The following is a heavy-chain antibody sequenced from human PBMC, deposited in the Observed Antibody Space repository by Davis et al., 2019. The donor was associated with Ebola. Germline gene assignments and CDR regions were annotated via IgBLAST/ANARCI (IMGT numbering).Heavy chain of an antibody. V-gene: IGHV1-46*01. CDR1: GYTFTSHK. D-gene: IGHD3-3*01. CDR2: LKPSDGST. Sequence: AASVKVSCKASGYTFTSHKMHWLRQAPGQGLEWMGILKPSDGSTSYAQKFQGRVTMTRDTSTSTVYMELSSLRSEDTAVYYCARDSSPFGVVIGSKYYYYYYGMDVWGQGTTVTVSS. J-gene: IGHJ6*02. CDR3: ARDSSPFGVVIGSKYYYYYYGMDV.